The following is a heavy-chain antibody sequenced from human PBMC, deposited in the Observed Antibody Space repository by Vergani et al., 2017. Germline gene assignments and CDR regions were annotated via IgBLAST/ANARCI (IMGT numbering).Heavy chain of an antibody. D-gene: IGHD5-18*01. V-gene: IGHV3-23*01. CDR3: ANGGRYSYGYFDY. J-gene: IGHJ4*02. CDR1: GFTFGTYA. CDR2: ISGSGGST. Sequence: EVQLLESGGGLVQPGGSLRLSCAASGFTFGTYAMSWVRQAPGRGLEWVSHISGSGGSTYYADSVKGRFTISRDNSKNTLYLQMNSLRVEDTVVYYCANGGRYSYGYFDYWGQGTLVTVSS.